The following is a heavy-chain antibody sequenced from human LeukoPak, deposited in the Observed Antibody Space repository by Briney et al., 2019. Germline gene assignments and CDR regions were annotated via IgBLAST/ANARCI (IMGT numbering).Heavy chain of an antibody. D-gene: IGHD1-1*01. CDR2: ISSSSSYM. CDR1: GFTFSTYS. V-gene: IGHV3-21*01. CDR3: VRVVPGTGSLDF. J-gene: IGHJ4*02. Sequence: GGSLRLSCAASGFTFSTYSMNWVRQAPGKGLEWVSFISSSSSYMFYADSAKGRFTISRDNAKNSLYLQVNSLRAEDTAVYYCVRVVPGTGSLDFWGQGALVTVSS.